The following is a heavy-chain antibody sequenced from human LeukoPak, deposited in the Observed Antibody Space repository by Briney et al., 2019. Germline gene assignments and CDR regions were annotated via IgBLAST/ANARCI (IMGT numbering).Heavy chain of an antibody. D-gene: IGHD3-10*01. J-gene: IGHJ4*02. CDR2: FSGSGGTT. V-gene: IGHV3-23*01. CDR3: AKHRNFGELSPFDS. Sequence: HAGGSLRVSCAAAGFTFSSYSMGWVCQAPGKGLEWVSTFSGSGGTTYYADSVKGRFTVSRDNSKNTLYLQMNSLRAEDTAVYYCAKHRNFGELSPFDSWGQGTLVTVSS. CDR1: GFTFSSYS.